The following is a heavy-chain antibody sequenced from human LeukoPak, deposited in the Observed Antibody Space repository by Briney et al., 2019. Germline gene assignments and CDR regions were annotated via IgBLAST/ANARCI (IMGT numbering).Heavy chain of an antibody. Sequence: GGSLRLSCAASGFTVSSNYMSWVRQAPGKGLEWVSVIYSGGSTYYADSVKGRFTISRDNSKNTLYLQMNSLRAEDTAVYYCAKDEGYSSGGEYFQHWGQGTLVTVSA. CDR3: AKDEGYSSGGEYFQH. CDR2: IYSGGST. V-gene: IGHV3-66*01. J-gene: IGHJ1*01. CDR1: GFTVSSNY. D-gene: IGHD6-19*01.